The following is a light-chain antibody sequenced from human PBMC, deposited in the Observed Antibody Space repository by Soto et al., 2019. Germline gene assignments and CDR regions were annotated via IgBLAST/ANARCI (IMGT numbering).Light chain of an antibody. CDR3: QQYGNSEA. J-gene: IGKJ1*01. V-gene: IGKV3-20*01. Sequence: EIVLTQSPGTLSLSPGERVTLSCRTSQSVSSSYLAWYQQKPGQAPRLLIYDASCRATGIPDRFSGSGSGTDFTLTISRLEPEDFAVYFCQQYGNSEAFGQGTKVEIK. CDR2: DAS. CDR1: QSVSSSY.